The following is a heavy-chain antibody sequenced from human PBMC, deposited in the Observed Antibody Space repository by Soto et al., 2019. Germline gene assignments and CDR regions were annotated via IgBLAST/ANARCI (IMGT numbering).Heavy chain of an antibody. CDR2: NYHSGAT. D-gene: IGHD2-15*01. V-gene: IGHV4-4*02. CDR1: GGSISSSNW. CDR3: ARAVGYCSGGSCHGLDY. Sequence: QVQLQESGPGLVRPSGTLALTCAVSGGSISSSNWWNWVRQPPGKGLEWIGENYHSGATNYNPSLNSRVTISVDKSKNQFSLKLSSVTAAETAVYYCARAVGYCSGGSCHGLDYWGQGTLVTVSS. J-gene: IGHJ4*02.